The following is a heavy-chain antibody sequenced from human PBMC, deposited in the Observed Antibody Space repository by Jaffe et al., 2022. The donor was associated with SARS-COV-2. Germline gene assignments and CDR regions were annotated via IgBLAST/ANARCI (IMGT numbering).Heavy chain of an antibody. V-gene: IGHV4-59*01. J-gene: IGHJ6*03. CDR3: ARDVHVDYYYYMDV. CDR2: VVYSGNT. Sequence: QVQLQESGPGLVKPSETLSLTCTVSGGSISLYYWTWVRQPPGKGLEWIGYVVYSGNTNYNPSLKSRVNISVDTSKNQFSLRLSSVTAADTAVYYCARDVHVDYYYYMDVWGDGTTVTVSS. CDR1: GGSISLYY.